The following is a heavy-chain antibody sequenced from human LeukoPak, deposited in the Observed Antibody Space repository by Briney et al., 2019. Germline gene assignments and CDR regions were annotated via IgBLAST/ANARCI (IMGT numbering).Heavy chain of an antibody. V-gene: IGHV1-2*02. Sequence: ASVKVSCKASGYTFTGYYMHWVRQAPGQGLEWMGWINPNSGVTNYAQKFQGRVTMTRDTSISTAYMELSRLRSDDTAVYYCARFTEVGATDYWGQGTLVTVSS. D-gene: IGHD1-26*01. CDR1: GYTFTGYY. CDR2: INPNSGVT. CDR3: ARFTEVGATDY. J-gene: IGHJ4*02.